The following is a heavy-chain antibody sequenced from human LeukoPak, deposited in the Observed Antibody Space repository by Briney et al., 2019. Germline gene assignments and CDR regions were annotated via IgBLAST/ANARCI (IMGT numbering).Heavy chain of an antibody. CDR2: ISAYNCDT. CDR1: GYTFTGYY. D-gene: IGHD6-13*01. CDR3: ARVGEQHLDYYFDY. J-gene: IGHJ4*02. V-gene: IGHV1-18*04. Sequence: GASVKVSCKASGYTFTGYYMHWVRQAPGQGLEWMGWISAYNCDTNYAQKLRYRVTMTTDTSTSTAYMELRSLRSDDTAVYYCARVGEQHLDYYFDYWGQGTLVTVSS.